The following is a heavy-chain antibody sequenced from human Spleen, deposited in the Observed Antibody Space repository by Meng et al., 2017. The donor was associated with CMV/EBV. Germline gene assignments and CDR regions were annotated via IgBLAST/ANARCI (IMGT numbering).Heavy chain of an antibody. V-gene: IGHV3-48*03. CDR2: ISSSGNTK. D-gene: IGHD3-3*01. CDR1: GLIFSNYE. Sequence: GGSLRLSCAASGLIFSNYEMNWVRQAPGKGLEWISYISSSGNTKEYADSVRGRFTISRDNAKNSLYLEMNSLRVDDTAVFYCAGASQELRFLEWLGEGLGYGMDVWGQGTTVTVS. CDR3: AGASQELRFLEWLGEGLGYGMDV. J-gene: IGHJ6*02.